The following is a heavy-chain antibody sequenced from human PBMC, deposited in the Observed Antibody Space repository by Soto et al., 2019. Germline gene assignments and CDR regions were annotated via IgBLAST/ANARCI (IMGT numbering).Heavy chain of an antibody. J-gene: IGHJ6*02. CDR1: GYTFTSYG. CDR2: INAGNGNT. D-gene: IGHD3-22*01. V-gene: IGHV1-3*01. Sequence: QIQLMQSGAEVKKPGASVKVSCKASGYTFTSYGIHWVRQAPGQRLEWTGWINAGNGNTKYSEKFQGRVTITRDTSESTAYMEPSSLRSEDTAVYYCARDPNDSSAYYHHYYYGMDVWGQGTTVTVSS. CDR3: ARDPNDSSAYYHHYYYGMDV.